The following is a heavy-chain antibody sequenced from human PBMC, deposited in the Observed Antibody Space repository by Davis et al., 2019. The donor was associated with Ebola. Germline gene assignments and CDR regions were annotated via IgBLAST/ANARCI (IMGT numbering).Heavy chain of an antibody. J-gene: IGHJ4*02. D-gene: IGHD2-2*02. CDR3: ARDRGYCSGTSCYMGEDY. CDR2: ISAYNGNT. Sequence: ASVKVSCKASGYTFTSYGISWVRQAPGQGLEWMGWISAYNGNTNYAQKLQGRVTMTTDTSTSTAYMELRSLRSDDTAVYYCARDRGYCSGTSCYMGEDYWGQGTLVTVSS. CDR1: GYTFTSYG. V-gene: IGHV1-18*01.